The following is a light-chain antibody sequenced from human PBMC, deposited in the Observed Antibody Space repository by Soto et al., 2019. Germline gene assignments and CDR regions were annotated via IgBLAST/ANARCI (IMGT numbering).Light chain of an antibody. CDR3: QQYNNWPRT. J-gene: IGKJ1*01. CDR1: QSVSGN. Sequence: EIVMTQSPATLSVSPGERATLSCRASQSVSGNLAWYQQKPGQAPRLLIYGASTRATGIPARFSGSGSGTAFTLTIGRLQSEDFAVYYCQQYNNWPRTFGQGTKVEIK. V-gene: IGKV3-15*01. CDR2: GAS.